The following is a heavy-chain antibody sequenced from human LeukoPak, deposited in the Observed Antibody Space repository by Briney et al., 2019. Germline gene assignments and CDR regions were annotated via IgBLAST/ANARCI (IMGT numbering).Heavy chain of an antibody. V-gene: IGHV3-66*01. CDR2: IYSGGST. CDR1: GFTVSSNY. Sequence: PGGSLRLSCAASGFTVSSNYMSWVRQAPGKGLEWVSVIYSGGSTYYADSVKGRFTISRDNSKNTLYLQMNSLRAEDTAVYYCATMPRIGIAARLGFGDAFDIWGQGTMVTVSS. CDR3: ATMPRIGIAARLGFGDAFDI. J-gene: IGHJ3*02. D-gene: IGHD6-6*01.